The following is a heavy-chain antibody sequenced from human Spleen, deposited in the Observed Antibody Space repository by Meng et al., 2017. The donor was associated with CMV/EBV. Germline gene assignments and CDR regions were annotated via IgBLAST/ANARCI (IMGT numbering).Heavy chain of an antibody. CDR3: ARGEGYCSTMSCSVFDY. CDR2: INPTSGGT. V-gene: IGHV1-2*02. J-gene: IGHJ4*02. Sequence: ASVKVSCKASGYTFTGYYMHWVRQAPGQGLEWMGWINPTSGGTKNAQNFQGRVTFTKDTSINTAYMELNRLRSDDTAVYYCARGEGYCSTMSCSVFDYWGQGTLVTVSS. CDR1: GYTFTGYY. D-gene: IGHD2-2*01.